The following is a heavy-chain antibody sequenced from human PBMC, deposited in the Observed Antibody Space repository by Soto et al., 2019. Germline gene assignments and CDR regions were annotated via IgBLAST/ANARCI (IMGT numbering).Heavy chain of an antibody. CDR3: AKDFQVYGDYVWYFDL. CDR2: IRGRGSDGST. D-gene: IGHD4-17*01. Sequence: EVQLLESGGGLVQPGGSLRLSCTASGFTFTNYAMNWVRQAPGKGLEWVSSIRGRGSDGSTSYADSVKGRFTISRDNSQNPLFLQMNNLRAEDTAVYYCAKDFQVYGDYVWYFDLWGRGTLVTVSS. CDR1: GFTFTNYA. J-gene: IGHJ2*01. V-gene: IGHV3-23*01.